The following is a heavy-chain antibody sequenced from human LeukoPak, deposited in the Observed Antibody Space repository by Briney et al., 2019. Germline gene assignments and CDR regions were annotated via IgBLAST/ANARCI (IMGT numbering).Heavy chain of an antibody. J-gene: IGHJ3*02. Sequence: ASVTVSCKASGYTFTSYGISWVRQAPGQGLEWMGWISAYNSNTNYAQKLQGRVTMTTDTSTSTAYMELSRLRSDDTAVYYCASSSGWYDAFDIWGQGTMVTVPS. CDR2: ISAYNSNT. CDR3: ASSSGWYDAFDI. V-gene: IGHV1-18*01. CDR1: GYTFTSYG. D-gene: IGHD6-19*01.